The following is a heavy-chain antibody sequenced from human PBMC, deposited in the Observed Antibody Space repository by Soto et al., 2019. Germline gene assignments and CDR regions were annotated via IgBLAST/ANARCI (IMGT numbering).Heavy chain of an antibody. CDR1: GFSFSASW. Sequence: EVQLVESGGGLVQPGGSLRLSCAASGFSFSASWMSWARQAPGKGLEWVANINPDGSKMWYVDSVNDRFTISRGNAQNTLYLQMNSLRAGDTAVYYCARRVIRGQGTLVTVSS. CDR2: INPDGSKM. CDR3: ARRVI. V-gene: IGHV3-7*01. D-gene: IGHD2-21*01. J-gene: IGHJ4*02.